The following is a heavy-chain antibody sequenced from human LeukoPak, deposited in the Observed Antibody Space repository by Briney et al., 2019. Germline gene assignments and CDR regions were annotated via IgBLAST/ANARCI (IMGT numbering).Heavy chain of an antibody. D-gene: IGHD2-15*01. CDR2: IYPGDSDT. V-gene: IGHV5-51*01. CDR1: GYSFTSYW. J-gene: IGHJ5*02. CDR3: ARRIGYCSGGSCYDNWCDP. Sequence: GESLKISCKGSGYSFTSYWIGWVRQMPGKGLEWMGIIYPGDSDTRYSPSFQGQVTISADKSISTAYLQWSSLKASDTAMYYCARRIGYCSGGSCYDNWCDPWGQGTLVTVSS.